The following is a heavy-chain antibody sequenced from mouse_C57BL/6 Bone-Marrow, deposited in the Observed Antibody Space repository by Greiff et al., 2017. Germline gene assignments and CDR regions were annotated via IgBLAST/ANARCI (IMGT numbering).Heavy chain of an antibody. V-gene: IGHV1-22*01. CDR2: INPNNGGT. Sequence: EVQLQQSGPELVKPGASVKMSCKASGYTFTDYNMHWVKQSHGKSLEWIGYINPNNGGTSYNQKFKGKATLTVNKSSSTAYMELRSLTSEDSAVYYCARQEGGYRDWFAYWGQGTLVTVSA. D-gene: IGHD2-2*01. CDR3: ARQEGGYRDWFAY. CDR1: GYTFTDYN. J-gene: IGHJ3*01.